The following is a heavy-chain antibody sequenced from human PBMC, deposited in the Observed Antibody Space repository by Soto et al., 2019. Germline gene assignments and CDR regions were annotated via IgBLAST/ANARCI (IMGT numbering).Heavy chain of an antibody. V-gene: IGHV4-59*01. D-gene: IGHD1-26*01. CDR2: SGYSGNT. Sequence: PSETLSLTCTVSGGSISNDYWNWIRKPPGKGLEWIGYSGYSGNTRYNPSLKSRGTMSVDTSKNQFSLKLSSVTAADTAVYYCARWGGSSLNAFDFWGQGTLVTVTS. CDR3: ARWGGSSLNAFDF. CDR1: GGSISNDY. J-gene: IGHJ3*01.